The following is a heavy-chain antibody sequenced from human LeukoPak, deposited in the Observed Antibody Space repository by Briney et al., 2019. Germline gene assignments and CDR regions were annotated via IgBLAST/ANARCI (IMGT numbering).Heavy chain of an antibody. V-gene: IGHV3-21*01. CDR1: GFTFSSYS. D-gene: IGHD2-8*01. J-gene: IGHJ6*03. Sequence: PGGSLRLSCAASGFTFSSYSMNWVRQAPGKGLEWVSSISSSSSYIYYADSVKGRFTISRDNAKNSLYLQMNSLRAEDTAVYYCASHESKMVYAIEAYYYYMDVWGKGTTVTVSS. CDR3: ASHESKMVYAIEAYYYYMDV. CDR2: ISSSSSYI.